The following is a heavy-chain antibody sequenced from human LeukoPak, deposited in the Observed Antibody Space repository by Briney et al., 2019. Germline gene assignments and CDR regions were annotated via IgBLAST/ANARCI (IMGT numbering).Heavy chain of an antibody. J-gene: IGHJ4*02. CDR3: AAQPDF. V-gene: IGHV4-59*01. CDR1: GASISSFY. Sequence: SETLSLTCTVSGASISSFYWSWIRQPPGKGLEWIGYIYYSGSTNYNPSLKSRVTISVDTSKNQFYLKLSSVTAADTAVYYCAAQPDFWGQGTLVTVSS. CDR2: IYYSGST.